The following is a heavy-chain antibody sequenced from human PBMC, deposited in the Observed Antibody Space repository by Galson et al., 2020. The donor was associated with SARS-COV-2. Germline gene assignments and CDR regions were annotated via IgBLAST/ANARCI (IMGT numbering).Heavy chain of an antibody. V-gene: IGHV4-59*01. CDR2: SYSGSA. CDR3: ARGSSGHFITYYYYYMDV. Sequence: SETLSLTCSVSGGSISSYYWSWIRQPPGKGLEWIGYSYSGSANYNPSLKSRVTISVDTSKNQFSLKLRSVTAADSAVYYCARGSSGHFITYYYYYMDVWGKGTTVTISS. D-gene: IGHD6-19*01. CDR1: GGSISSYY. J-gene: IGHJ6*03.